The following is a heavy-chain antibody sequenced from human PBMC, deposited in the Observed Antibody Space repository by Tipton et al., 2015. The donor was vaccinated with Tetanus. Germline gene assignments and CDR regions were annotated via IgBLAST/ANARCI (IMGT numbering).Heavy chain of an antibody. CDR2: IYYSGTS. CDR3: ARVRAILRRTLSGLYWLDP. Sequence: TLSLTCTVSGDSISSGPYSWSWLRQHPGKGLELIGYIYYSGTSYISPSLTRRVSIAVDTSRNQFSLNLTSVTVADSAVYFCARVRAILRRTLSGLYWLDPWGQGILVTVSS. V-gene: IGHV4-31*03. J-gene: IGHJ5*02. CDR1: GDSISSGPYS. D-gene: IGHD3-16*01.